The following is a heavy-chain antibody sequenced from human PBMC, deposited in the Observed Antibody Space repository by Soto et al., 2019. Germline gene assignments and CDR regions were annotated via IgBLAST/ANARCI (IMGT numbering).Heavy chain of an antibody. CDR1: GYTFTTIR. CDR3: ARYRSGWYDF. Sequence: QVQLVQSAAEVGKPGASVKVSCKASGYTFTTIRLSWVRQAPGQGLEWMGWIRPHNGDTQYAQKFQGRVTMTADTSTTKAYMEASSLRPDETAVVCCARYRSGWYDFCGQGILVTVAS. V-gene: IGHV1-18*01. J-gene: IGHJ5*01. D-gene: IGHD6-19*01. CDR2: IRPHNGDT.